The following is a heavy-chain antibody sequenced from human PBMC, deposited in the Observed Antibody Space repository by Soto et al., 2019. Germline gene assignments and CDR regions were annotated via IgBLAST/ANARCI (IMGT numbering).Heavy chain of an antibody. V-gene: IGHV3-21*01. Sequence: PGGSLRLSCAASGFTFSSYSMNWVRQAPGKGLEWVSSISSSSSYIYYADSVKGRFTISRDNAKNSLYLQMNSLRAEDTAVYYCAREPLSLPYPCVYDYWVQGTLVTVSS. D-gene: IGHD2-21*01. CDR3: AREPLSLPYPCVYDY. J-gene: IGHJ4*02. CDR1: GFTFSSYS. CDR2: ISSSSSYI.